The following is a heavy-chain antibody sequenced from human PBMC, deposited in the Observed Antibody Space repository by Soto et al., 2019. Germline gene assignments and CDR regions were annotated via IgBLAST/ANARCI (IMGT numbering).Heavy chain of an antibody. V-gene: IGHV1-24*01. CDR1: GYALTELS. CDR2: FDPEDGET. J-gene: IGHJ6*02. Sequence: ASVKVSCKVSGYALTELSMHWVRQAPGKGLEWMGGFDPEDGETIYAQKIQGRVTMTEDTSTDTAYMELSSLRSEDTAVYYCATVRAITIFGVVLDYYYGMDVWGQGTTVTVSS. CDR3: ATVRAITIFGVVLDYYYGMDV. D-gene: IGHD3-3*01.